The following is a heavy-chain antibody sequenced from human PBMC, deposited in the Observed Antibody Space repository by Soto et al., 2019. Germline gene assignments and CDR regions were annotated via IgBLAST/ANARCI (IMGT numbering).Heavy chain of an antibody. CDR1: GGSISSGGYY. J-gene: IGHJ6*02. D-gene: IGHD2-15*01. Sequence: QVQLQESGPGLVKPSQTLSLTCTVSGGSISSGGYYWSWIRQHPGKGLEWIGYIYYSGSTYYNPSLKSRVTISVDTSKNQFSLKLSSVTAADTAVYYCARGGLGYCSGGSCYSAELSRYYYGMDVRGQGTTVTVSS. CDR2: IYYSGST. CDR3: ARGGLGYCSGGSCYSAELSRYYYGMDV. V-gene: IGHV4-31*03.